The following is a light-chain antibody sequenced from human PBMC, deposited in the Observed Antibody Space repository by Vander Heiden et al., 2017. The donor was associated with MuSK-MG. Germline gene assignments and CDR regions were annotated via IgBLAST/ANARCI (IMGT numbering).Light chain of an antibody. V-gene: IGKV4-1*01. CDR2: WAS. Sequence: DIVMTQSPDSLAVSLGERASSNYKSSQSVLYSSNNKNYLAWQQHFPGQPPKLLIYWASTREAGVPDLFRDNGYGLGFTLTIGIRHAEDVAVYSFLEGEGAPGSTFGQGTKLEIK. CDR1: QSVLYSSNNKNY. CDR3: LEGEGAPGST. J-gene: IGKJ2*02.